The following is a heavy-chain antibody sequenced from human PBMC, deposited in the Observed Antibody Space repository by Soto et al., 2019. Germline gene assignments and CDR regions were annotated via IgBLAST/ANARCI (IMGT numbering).Heavy chain of an antibody. V-gene: IGHV3-53*01. Sequence: GGSLRLSCAASGLTVSNAYMAWVRQAPGRGLEWVSVIYDNGTTYYADSVKGRFTISRDTSTNTLSLQMDSLRAEDTAVYYCARPLPSGRNYGLDVWGQGTTVTVSS. CDR2: IYDNGTT. D-gene: IGHD3-10*01. J-gene: IGHJ6*02. CDR1: GLTVSNAY. CDR3: ARPLPSGRNYGLDV.